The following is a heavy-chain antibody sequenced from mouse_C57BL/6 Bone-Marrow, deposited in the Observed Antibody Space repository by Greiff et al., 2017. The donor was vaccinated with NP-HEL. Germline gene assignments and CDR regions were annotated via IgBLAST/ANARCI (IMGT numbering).Heavy chain of an antibody. V-gene: IGHV1-53*01. J-gene: IGHJ2*01. D-gene: IGHD1-1*01. CDR1: GYTFTSYW. CDR2: INPSNGGT. CDR3: ASPAVYYYGSRAFDY. Sequence: QVQLQQPGTELVKPGASVKLSCKASGYTFTSYWMHWVKQRPGHGLEWIGNINPSNGGTNYNEKFKSKATLTVDKSSSTAYMQLSSLTSEDSAVYYCASPAVYYYGSRAFDYWGQGTTLTVSS.